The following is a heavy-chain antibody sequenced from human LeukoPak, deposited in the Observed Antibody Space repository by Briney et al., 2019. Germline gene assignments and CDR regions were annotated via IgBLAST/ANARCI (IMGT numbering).Heavy chain of an antibody. D-gene: IGHD4-17*01. CDR1: GYTFTSYD. CDR2: MNPNSGNT. CDR3: ATYDYGAGGRVPDY. Sequence: ASVKVSCKASGYTFTSYDINWVRQATGQGLEWMGWMNPNSGNTGYAQKFQGRVTMTRNTSISTAYMELSSLRSEDTAVYYCATYDYGAGGRVPDYWGQGTLVTVSS. V-gene: IGHV1-8*01. J-gene: IGHJ4*02.